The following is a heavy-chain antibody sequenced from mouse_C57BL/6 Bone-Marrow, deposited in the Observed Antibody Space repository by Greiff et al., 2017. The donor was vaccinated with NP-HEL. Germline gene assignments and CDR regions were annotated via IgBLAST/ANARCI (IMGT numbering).Heavy chain of an antibody. Sequence: EVMLVESGGGLVQPKGSLKLSCAASGFTFNTYAMHWVRQAPGTGLEWVARIRSKSSNYATYYADSVKDRFTISRDDSQSMLYLQMNNLKTEDTAMYYCVRGVLGWLLNYAMDYWGQGTSVTVSS. J-gene: IGHJ4*01. V-gene: IGHV10-3*01. CDR1: GFTFNTYA. CDR2: IRSKSSNYAT. D-gene: IGHD2-3*01. CDR3: VRGVLGWLLNYAMDY.